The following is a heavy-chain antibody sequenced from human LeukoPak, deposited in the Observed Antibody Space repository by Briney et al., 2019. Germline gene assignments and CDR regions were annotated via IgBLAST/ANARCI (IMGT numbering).Heavy chain of an antibody. CDR3: ARIQNGYDFDY. Sequence: ASVNVSCKASGYTFTRNGIGWVRQAPGQGLEWMGWISPYNEYTDYAQKLQDRVIMTTDTSTGTVSLELKSLRSDDTAVYYCARIQNGYDFDYWGQGTLVTVSS. J-gene: IGHJ4*02. CDR2: ISPYNEYT. D-gene: IGHD5-12*01. CDR1: GYTFTRNG. V-gene: IGHV1-18*01.